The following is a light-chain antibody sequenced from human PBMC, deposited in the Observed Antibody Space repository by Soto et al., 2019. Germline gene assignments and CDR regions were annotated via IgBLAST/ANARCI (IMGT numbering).Light chain of an antibody. J-gene: IGKJ4*01. CDR1: QGISSY. V-gene: IGKV1-8*01. CDR3: QQYYSYPPLT. CDR2: AAS. Sequence: AIRMTQSPSSLSASTGDRVTITCRASQGISSYLAWYQQKPGKAPKLLIYAASTLQSGVPSRFSGSGSGTDFTLTISCLQSEDFATYYCQQYYSYPPLTFGRGTKVEIK.